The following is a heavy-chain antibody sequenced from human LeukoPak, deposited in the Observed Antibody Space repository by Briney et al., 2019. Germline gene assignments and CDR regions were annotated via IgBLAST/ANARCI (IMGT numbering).Heavy chain of an antibody. CDR2: FYDSGNT. V-gene: IGHV4-38-2*02. CDR1: GYSISSGYY. D-gene: IGHD3-22*01. Sequence: PSETLSLTCTVSGYSISSGYYWGWIRQPPGKGLEWIGSFYDSGNTYYNPSLKSRVTISVDTSKNQFSLKLSSVTAADTAVYYCARDDSSGYYVDAFDIWGQGTMVTVSS. J-gene: IGHJ3*02. CDR3: ARDDSSGYYVDAFDI.